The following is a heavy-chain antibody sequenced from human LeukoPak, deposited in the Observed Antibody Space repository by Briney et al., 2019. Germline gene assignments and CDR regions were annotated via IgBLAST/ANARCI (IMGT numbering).Heavy chain of an antibody. D-gene: IGHD1-26*01. CDR2: IYPGDSDT. CDR1: GYIFSTYW. CDR3: ARRVVGATTHYFDY. Sequence: GESLKISCKGSGYIFSTYWIGWVRQMPGKGLEWMGIIYPGDSDTRYSPSFQGQVTISADKSISTAYLQWNSLKASDTAMYYCARRVVGATTHYFDYWGQGTLVTVSS. V-gene: IGHV5-51*01. J-gene: IGHJ4*02.